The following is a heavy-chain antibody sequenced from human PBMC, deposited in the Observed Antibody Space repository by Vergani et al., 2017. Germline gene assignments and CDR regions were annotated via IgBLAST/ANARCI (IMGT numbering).Heavy chain of an antibody. V-gene: IGHV3-30*04. Sequence: QVQLVESGGGVVQPGRSLRLSCAASRFTFSNYAMHWVRQAPGKGLEWVAVISYDGRNKYYADSVKGRFTISRDNSKNTLYLQMNSLRAEDTAVYYCARDLQGATDAFDIWGQGTMVTVSS. CDR1: RFTFSNYA. CDR3: ARDLQGATDAFDI. J-gene: IGHJ3*02. CDR2: ISYDGRNK. D-gene: IGHD1-26*01.